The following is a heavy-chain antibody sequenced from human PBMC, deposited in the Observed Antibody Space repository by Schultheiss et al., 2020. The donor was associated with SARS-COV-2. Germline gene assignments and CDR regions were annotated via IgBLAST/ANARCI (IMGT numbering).Heavy chain of an antibody. Sequence: GGSLRLSCAASGFTFSSYAMHWVRQAPGKGLEYVSAISSNGGSTYYADSVKGRFTISRDNSKNTLYLQMNSLKTEDTAVYYCTTDLFYYYGMDVWGQGTTVTVSS. V-gene: IGHV3-64*04. CDR1: GFTFSSYA. CDR3: TTDLFYYYGMDV. J-gene: IGHJ6*02. CDR2: ISSNGGST.